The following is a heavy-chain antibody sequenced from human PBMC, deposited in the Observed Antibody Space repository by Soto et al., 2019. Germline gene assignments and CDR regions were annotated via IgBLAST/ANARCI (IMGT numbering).Heavy chain of an antibody. V-gene: IGHV3-30-3*01. CDR3: ARVQVPAAVMGRYAFDI. D-gene: IGHD2-2*01. CDR2: ISYDGSDK. Sequence: QVQLVESGGGVVQPGRSLRLSCAASGFTFSSYAMHWVRQAPGKGLEWVALISYDGSDKYYEDSVKGRITISRDNSKNPLDLQMNSLRVEDTAVYYCARVQVPAAVMGRYAFDIWGQGTMVTVAS. CDR1: GFTFSSYA. J-gene: IGHJ3*02.